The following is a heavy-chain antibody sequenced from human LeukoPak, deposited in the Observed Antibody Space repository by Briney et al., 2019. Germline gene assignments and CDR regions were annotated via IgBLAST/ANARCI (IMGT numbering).Heavy chain of an antibody. J-gene: IGHJ4*02. CDR3: ARDRYGSGSYKDY. Sequence: PSGTLSLTCAVSGGSFSSSNWWSGVRPPPGKGVEGTGEIYDSGSTNYNPSLKSRVTISVDNSKNQFSLKLSSVTAADTAVYYCARDRYGSGSYKDYWGQGTLVTVSS. V-gene: IGHV4-4*02. CDR2: IYDSGST. D-gene: IGHD3-10*01. CDR1: GGSFSSSNW.